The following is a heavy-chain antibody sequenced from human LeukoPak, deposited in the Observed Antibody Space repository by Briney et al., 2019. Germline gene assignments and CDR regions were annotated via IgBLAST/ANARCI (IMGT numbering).Heavy chain of an antibody. CDR1: GYTFTAYY. D-gene: IGHD2-8*01. V-gene: IGHV1-2*02. Sequence: ASVKVSCKASGYTFTAYYMHWVRQAPGQGLEWMGWINLNSGDTNYAQKFQGRVTMTRDTSISTAYMELSRLRSDDTAVYYCARGSAGLGYCTNGVCYEPPFGYWGQGTLVTVSS. CDR3: ARGSAGLGYCTNGVCYEPPFGY. J-gene: IGHJ4*02. CDR2: INLNSGDT.